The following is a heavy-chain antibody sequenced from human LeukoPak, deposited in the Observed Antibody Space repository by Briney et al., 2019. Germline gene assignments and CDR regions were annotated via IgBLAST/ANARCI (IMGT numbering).Heavy chain of an antibody. CDR1: GFTMSHYG. V-gene: IGHV3-23*01. Sequence: GGSLRLSCAASGFTMSHYGVSWVRQAPGKGLEWISGIRSAVETTHYADSVKGRFIISRDNSRNALSLQLNSLRPEDTALYYCAKHFCTGLDCSLFDSWGQGTLVTVSS. D-gene: IGHD3/OR15-3a*01. CDR3: AKHFCTGLDCSLFDS. CDR2: IRSAVETT. J-gene: IGHJ4*02.